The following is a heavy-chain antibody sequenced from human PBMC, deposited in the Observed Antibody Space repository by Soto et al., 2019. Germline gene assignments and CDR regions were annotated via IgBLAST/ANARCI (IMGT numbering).Heavy chain of an antibody. CDR3: AREKVTTQAFDI. V-gene: IGHV1-69*13. D-gene: IGHD4-17*01. CDR1: GGTFSSYA. J-gene: IGHJ3*02. Sequence: SVKVSCKASGGTFSSYAISWVRQAPGQGLEWMGGIIPIFGTANYAQKFQGRVTITADASTSTAYMELSSLRSDDTAVYYCAREKVTTQAFDIWGQGTMVTVSS. CDR2: IIPIFGTA.